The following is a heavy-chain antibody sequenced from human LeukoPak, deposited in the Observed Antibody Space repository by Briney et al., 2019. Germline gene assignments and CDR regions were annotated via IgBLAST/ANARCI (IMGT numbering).Heavy chain of an antibody. V-gene: IGHV3-23*01. CDR1: GFTFSSYA. D-gene: IGHD3-9*01. Sequence: GGSLRLSCAASGFTFSSYAMSWVHQAPGKGLEWVSAISGSGGSTYYADSVKGRFTISRDNSKNTLYLQMNSLRAEDTAVYYCAKETKLRYFDWLPRVGYYYYYGMDVWGQGTTVTVSS. CDR2: ISGSGGST. CDR3: AKETKLRYFDWLPRVGYYYYYGMDV. J-gene: IGHJ6*02.